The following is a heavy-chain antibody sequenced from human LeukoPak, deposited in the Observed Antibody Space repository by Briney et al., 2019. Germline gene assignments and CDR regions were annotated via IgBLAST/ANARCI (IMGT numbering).Heavy chain of an antibody. Sequence: GGPLTLPCAPSGFTFNSLAMIGLAQPPGKGRGGVADISGSGGSTYYADSAKGRFTISRDNSKNTLYLQMNSLRAEDTAVYYCAKLPITMIVVVTHFDYWGQGTLVTVSS. CDR2: ISGSGGST. J-gene: IGHJ4*02. D-gene: IGHD3-22*01. CDR3: AKLPITMIVVVTHFDY. CDR1: GFTFNSLA. V-gene: IGHV3-23*01.